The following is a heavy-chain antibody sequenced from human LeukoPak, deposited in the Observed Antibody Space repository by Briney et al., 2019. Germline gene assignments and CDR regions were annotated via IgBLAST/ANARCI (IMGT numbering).Heavy chain of an antibody. CDR3: ARIYDSMDWCDP. V-gene: IGHV4-59*01. CDR2: IYYSGST. J-gene: IGHJ5*02. Sequence: SETLSLTCTVSGGSISSYYWSWIRQPPGKGLEWIGYIYYSGSTNYNPSLKSRVTISVDTSKNQFSLKLSSVTAADTAVYYCARIYDSMDWCDPWGQGTLVTVSS. D-gene: IGHD3-16*01. CDR1: GGSISSYY.